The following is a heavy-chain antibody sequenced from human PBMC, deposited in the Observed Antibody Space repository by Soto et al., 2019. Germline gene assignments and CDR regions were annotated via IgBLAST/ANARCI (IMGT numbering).Heavy chain of an antibody. CDR1: GYQFTGYY. V-gene: IGHV1-69*01. J-gene: IGHJ4*02. CDR2: IIPIFGTA. Sequence: QVEMVQSGAEVKKPGASVKVSCKASGYQFTGYYMHWVRQAPGQGLEWMGWIIPIFGTANYAQKFQGRVTMTADESTSTAYMELSSLRSEDTAVYYCARSPSLGELSLHYWGQGTLVTVSS. D-gene: IGHD3-16*02. CDR3: ARSPSLGELSLHY.